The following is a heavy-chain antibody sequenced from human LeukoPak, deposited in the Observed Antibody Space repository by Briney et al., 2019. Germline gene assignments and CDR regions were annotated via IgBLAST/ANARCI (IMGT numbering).Heavy chain of an antibody. V-gene: IGHV3-30*02. CDR1: GFTFSSYG. Sequence: GGSLRLSCAASGFTFSSYGMHWVRQAPGKGLEWVAFIRYDGSNKYYADSVKGRFTISRDNSKNTLYLQMKSLRAEDTAVYYCAKGGGYEAQYYYYYLDVWGKGTTVTITS. CDR2: IRYDGSNK. CDR3: AKGGGYEAQYYYYYLDV. D-gene: IGHD5-12*01. J-gene: IGHJ6*03.